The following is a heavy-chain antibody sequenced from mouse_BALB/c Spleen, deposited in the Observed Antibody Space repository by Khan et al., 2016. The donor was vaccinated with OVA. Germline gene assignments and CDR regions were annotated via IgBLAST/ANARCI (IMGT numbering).Heavy chain of an antibody. CDR3: AREASSWDFSFPY. V-gene: IGHV1S136*01. D-gene: IGHD4-1*01. CDR1: GYTFTNYV. Sequence: EVQLQESGPELVEPGASVKMSCKASGYTFTNYVMHWVTQKPGQGLEWIGYINPYNAGTRYNEKFKGKATLTSDISSTTAYMELSSLTSEDSAVYYWAREASSWDFSFPYWGQGTLVTVSA. CDR2: INPYNAGT. J-gene: IGHJ3*01.